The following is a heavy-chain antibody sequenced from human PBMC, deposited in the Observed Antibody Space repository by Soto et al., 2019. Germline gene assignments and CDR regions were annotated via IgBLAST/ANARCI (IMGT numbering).Heavy chain of an antibody. CDR1: GYTFTSYY. CDR3: ARDGPPMDY. V-gene: IGHV1-18*01. CDR2: ISAYNGNT. Sequence: QVQLVQSGAEVKKPGASVKVSCKASGYTFTSYYISLVRQAPGQGLEWMGWISAYNGNTHYAQKVQGRVTMTTDTSTSTVYMDLRSLRSDDTAVYYCARDGPPMDYWGQGTLVTVSS. J-gene: IGHJ4*02. D-gene: IGHD2-2*01.